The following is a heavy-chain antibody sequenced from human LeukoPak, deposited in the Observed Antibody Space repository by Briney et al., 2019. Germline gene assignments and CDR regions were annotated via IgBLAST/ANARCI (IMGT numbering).Heavy chain of an antibody. CDR3: ARSGYTISAYHSDF. J-gene: IGHJ4*02. CDR2: IYTTGRT. D-gene: IGHD5-18*01. V-gene: IGHV4-4*07. Sequence: SETLSLTCDVSGVSIQSYWWSWVRKPAGEGLEWIGRIYTTGRTNYSPSFQSRVTMSIDVSSNQFSLTLRSVTAADTAVYYCARSGYTISAYHSDFWGQGAPVTVSS. CDR1: GVSIQSYW.